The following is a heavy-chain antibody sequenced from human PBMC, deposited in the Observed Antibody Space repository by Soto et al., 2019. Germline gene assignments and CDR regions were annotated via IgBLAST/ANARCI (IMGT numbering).Heavy chain of an antibody. Sequence: ETVWLTFAVAGGSISSSNWWIWVRQPPGKGLEWIGEIYHSGSTNYNPSLKSRVTISVDKSKNQFSLKLSSVTAADTAVYYCARASIAAGTDYWGQGTLVTVYS. D-gene: IGHD6-13*01. CDR3: ARASIAAGTDY. CDR1: GGSISSSNW. V-gene: IGHV4-4*02. J-gene: IGHJ4*02. CDR2: IYHSGST.